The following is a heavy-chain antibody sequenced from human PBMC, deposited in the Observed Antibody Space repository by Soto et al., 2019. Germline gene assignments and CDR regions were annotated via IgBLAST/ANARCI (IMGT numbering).Heavy chain of an antibody. CDR3: ARRGYYLLPKKNWFDP. V-gene: IGHV4-34*01. CDR2: INHSGST. CDR1: GGSFSGYY. J-gene: IGHJ5*02. D-gene: IGHD3-3*01. Sequence: QVQLQQWGAGLLKPSETLSLTCAVYGGSFSGYYWSWIRQPPGKGLEWIGEINHSGSTNYNPSLKSRVTISVDTSKNQFSLKLSSVTAADTAVYYCARRGYYLLPKKNWFDPWGQGTLVTGSS.